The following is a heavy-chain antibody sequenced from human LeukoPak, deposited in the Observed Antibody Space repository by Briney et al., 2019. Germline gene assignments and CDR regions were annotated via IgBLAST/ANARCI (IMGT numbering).Heavy chain of an antibody. CDR1: GYTFTSYG. D-gene: IGHD6-19*01. V-gene: IGHV1-18*01. CDR3: AKEGSSGWHGDYYFDY. J-gene: IGHJ4*02. CDR2: ISAYNGNT. Sequence: GASVKVSCKASGYTFTSYGISWVRQAPGQGLEWMGCISAYNGNTSYGKKLQGRVTMTTDTSTSTAYMELRSLRSDDTAVYYCAKEGSSGWHGDYYFDYWGKGTLVTVSS.